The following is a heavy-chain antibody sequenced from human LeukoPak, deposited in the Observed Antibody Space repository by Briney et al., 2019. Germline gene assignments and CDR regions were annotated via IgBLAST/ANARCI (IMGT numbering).Heavy chain of an antibody. D-gene: IGHD6-13*01. Sequence: GGSLRLSCAASGFTFNSYGMSWVRQAPGKGLEWVSFISSSSSYIYYADSLKGRFTISRDNAKNSLYLQMNSLRAEDTAVYYCARGSSSWYYFDYWGQGTLVTVSS. V-gene: IGHV3-21*01. J-gene: IGHJ4*02. CDR1: GFTFNSYG. CDR2: ISSSSSYI. CDR3: ARGSSSWYYFDY.